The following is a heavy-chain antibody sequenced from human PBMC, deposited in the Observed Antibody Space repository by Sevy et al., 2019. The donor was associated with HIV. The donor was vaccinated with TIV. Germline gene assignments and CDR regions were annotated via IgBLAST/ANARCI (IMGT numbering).Heavy chain of an antibody. D-gene: IGHD3-3*01. V-gene: IGHV1-2*02. Sequence: ASVKVSCKASGYSFSDSGYYVHWVRQAPGQGLEWMGWINPKSGATKYEQKFQGRVTMTRDTSVSTANMELTRLTSDATAVYYCARESYDFWTGPVDYDYGMDVWGQGTTVTVSS. J-gene: IGHJ6*02. CDR2: INPKSGAT. CDR1: GYSFSDSGYY. CDR3: ARESYDFWTGPVDYDYGMDV.